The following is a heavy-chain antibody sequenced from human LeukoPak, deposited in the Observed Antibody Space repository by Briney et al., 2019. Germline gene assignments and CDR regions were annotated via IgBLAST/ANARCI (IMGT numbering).Heavy chain of an antibody. CDR3: ARWWVFGVVSFDAFDI. D-gene: IGHD3-3*01. V-gene: IGHV1-2*04. Sequence: ASVKVSCKASGYTFTGYYMHWVRQAPGQGLEWMGWINPNSGGTNYAQKFQGWVTMTRDTSISTAYMELSRLRSDDTAVYYCARWWVFGVVSFDAFDIWGQGTMVTVSS. J-gene: IGHJ3*02. CDR2: INPNSGGT. CDR1: GYTFTGYY.